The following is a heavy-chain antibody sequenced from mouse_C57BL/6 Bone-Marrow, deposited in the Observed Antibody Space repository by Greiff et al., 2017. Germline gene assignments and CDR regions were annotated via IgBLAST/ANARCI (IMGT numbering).Heavy chain of an antibody. Sequence: QVQLQQPGAELVKPGASVKLSCKASGYTFTSYWMQWVKQRPGQGLEWIGEIDPSDSYTNYNQKFKGKATLTVDTSSSTAYMQLSSLTSEDSAVYYCARKSTRYGTQFAYWGQGTLVTVSA. CDR3: ARKSTRYGTQFAY. J-gene: IGHJ3*01. V-gene: IGHV1-50*01. CDR1: GYTFTSYW. D-gene: IGHD1-1*01. CDR2: IDPSDSYT.